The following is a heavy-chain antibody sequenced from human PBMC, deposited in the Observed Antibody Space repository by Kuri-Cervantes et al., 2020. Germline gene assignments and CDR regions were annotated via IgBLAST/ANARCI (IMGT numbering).Heavy chain of an antibody. D-gene: IGHD6-19*01. V-gene: IGHV4-38-2*02. CDR3: ARGLAGRFDY. CDR1: GYSISSGYY. J-gene: IGHJ4*02. Sequence: SETLSLTCTVSGYSISSGYYWGWIRQPPGKGLEWIGSIYHSGSTNYNPSLKSRVTISVDKSKNQFSLKLSSVTAADTAVYYCARGLAGRFDYWGQGTLVTVSS. CDR2: IYHSGST.